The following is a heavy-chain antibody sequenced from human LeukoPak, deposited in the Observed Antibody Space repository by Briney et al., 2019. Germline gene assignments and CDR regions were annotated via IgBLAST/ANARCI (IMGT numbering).Heavy chain of an antibody. CDR3: ARLNGGY. Sequence: PSETLSLTCTVSGGSISDYYWSWIRQPPGRGLEWIGYINYSGSTNYNPSLKSRVTISVDTSQNQFSLKVTSVTAADTAVYYCARLNGGYWGQGTLVTVSS. CDR2: INYSGST. D-gene: IGHD1-1*01. CDR1: GGSISDYY. J-gene: IGHJ4*02. V-gene: IGHV4-59*08.